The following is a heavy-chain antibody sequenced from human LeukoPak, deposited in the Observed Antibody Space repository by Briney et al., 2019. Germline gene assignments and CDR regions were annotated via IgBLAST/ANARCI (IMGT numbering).Heavy chain of an antibody. CDR2: IYYSGST. V-gene: IGHV4-59*01. D-gene: IGHD3-3*01. Sequence: KSWETLSLTCTVSGGSISSYYWSWIRQPPGKGLEWIGYIYYSGSTNYNPSLKSRVTISVDTSKNQFSLKLSSVTAADTAVYYCARVGGYYDFWSGYYGLDYWGQGTLVTVSS. J-gene: IGHJ4*02. CDR1: GGSISSYY. CDR3: ARVGGYYDFWSGYYGLDY.